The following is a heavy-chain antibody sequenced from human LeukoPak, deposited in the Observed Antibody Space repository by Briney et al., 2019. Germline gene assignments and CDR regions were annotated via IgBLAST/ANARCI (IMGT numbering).Heavy chain of an antibody. Sequence: GGSLRLSCAASGFTFSSYAMHWVRQAPGKGLEWVAVVSYDGSNKYYADSVKGRFTISRDQSKNTLYLQMNSLRTEDTAVYYCARDSLRTALYYMDVWGKGTTVTVSS. CDR1: GFTFSSYA. V-gene: IGHV3-30*04. CDR3: ARDSLRTALYYMDV. CDR2: VSYDGSNK. J-gene: IGHJ6*03.